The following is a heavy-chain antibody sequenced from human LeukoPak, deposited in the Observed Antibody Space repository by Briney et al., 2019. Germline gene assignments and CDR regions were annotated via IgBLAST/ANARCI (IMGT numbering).Heavy chain of an antibody. D-gene: IGHD6-13*01. CDR2: INPNSGGT. CDR3: ARASSWYWFDP. CDR1: GGTFSSYA. V-gene: IGHV1-2*02. J-gene: IGHJ5*02. Sequence: ASVKVSCKASGGTFSSYAISWVRQAPGQGLEWMGWINPNSGGTNYAQKFQGRVTMTRDTSISTAYMELSRLRSDDTAVYYCARASSWYWFDPWGQGTLVTVSS.